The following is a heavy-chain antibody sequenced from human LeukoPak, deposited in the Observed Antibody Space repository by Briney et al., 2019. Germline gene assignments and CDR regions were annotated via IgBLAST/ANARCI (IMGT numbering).Heavy chain of an antibody. CDR3: ARVFPGGGGGWPDY. Sequence: SETLSLTCTVSGGSISTYYWSWIRQPPGKGLEWIGYIYYSGNTNYNPSLKSRVTISVDTSKNQFSLKLSPVTAADTAVYYCARVFPGGGGGWPDYWGQGTLVTVSS. D-gene: IGHD6-19*01. CDR1: GGSISTYY. J-gene: IGHJ4*02. V-gene: IGHV4-59*01. CDR2: IYYSGNT.